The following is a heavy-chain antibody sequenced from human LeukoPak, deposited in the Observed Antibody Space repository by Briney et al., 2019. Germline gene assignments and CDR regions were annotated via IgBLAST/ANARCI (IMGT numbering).Heavy chain of an antibody. CDR2: ISSSSSYI. CDR1: GLTFSRYT. V-gene: IGHV3-21*01. Sequence: GGSLRLSCAASGLTFSRYTINWVRQAPGKGLEWVASISSSSSYIYYADSVKGRFTISRDNAKNSLYLQMNSLRAEDTAVYYCASPNPRIAARPYYYYYMDVWGKGTTVTVSS. D-gene: IGHD6-6*01. CDR3: ASPNPRIAARPYYYYYMDV. J-gene: IGHJ6*03.